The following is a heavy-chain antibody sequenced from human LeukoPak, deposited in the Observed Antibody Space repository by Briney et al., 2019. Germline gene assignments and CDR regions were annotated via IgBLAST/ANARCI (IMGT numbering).Heavy chain of an antibody. Sequence: PGGSLRLSCAASGFTFSDSYMTWIRQPAGKGLEWIGRIYTTGSTNYNPSLKSRVTMSVDTSKNQFSLKLSSVTAADTAVYYCARDHYDHYGDYVFDYWGQGTLVTVSS. CDR1: GFTFSDSY. CDR2: IYTTGST. CDR3: ARDHYDHYGDYVFDY. D-gene: IGHD4-17*01. J-gene: IGHJ4*02. V-gene: IGHV4-4*07.